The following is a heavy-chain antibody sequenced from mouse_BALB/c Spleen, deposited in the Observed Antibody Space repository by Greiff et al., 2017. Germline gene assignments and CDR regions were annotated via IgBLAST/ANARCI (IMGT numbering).Heavy chain of an antibody. CDR3: ARGGGYYFDY. CDR2: ISSGGST. Sequence: EVKVVESGGGLVKPGGSLKLSCAASGFTFSSYAMSWVRQTPEKRLEWVASISSGGSTYYPDSVKGRFTISRDNARNILYLQMSSLRSEDTAMYYCARGGGYYFDYWGQGTTLTVSS. CDR1: GFTFSSYA. V-gene: IGHV5-6-5*01. D-gene: IGHD1-1*02. J-gene: IGHJ2*01.